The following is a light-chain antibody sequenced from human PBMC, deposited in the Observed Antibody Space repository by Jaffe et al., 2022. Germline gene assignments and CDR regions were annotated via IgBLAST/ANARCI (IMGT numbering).Light chain of an antibody. CDR1: QSISSW. Sequence: DIQVTQSPSTLSASVGDRVTITCRASQSISSWLAWYQQKPGKAPTVLIYKASILEPGVPSRFSGSGSGTEFTLTISSLQPDDFATYYCQQYDTGWTFGQGTKVEVK. V-gene: IGKV1-5*03. CDR3: QQYDTGWT. CDR2: KAS. J-gene: IGKJ1*01.